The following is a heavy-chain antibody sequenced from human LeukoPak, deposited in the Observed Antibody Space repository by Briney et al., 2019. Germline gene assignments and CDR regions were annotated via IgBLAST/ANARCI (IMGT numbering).Heavy chain of an antibody. V-gene: IGHV3-11*01. CDR1: GGSISSGGYY. Sequence: LSLTCTVSGGSISSGGYYWSWIRQAPGKGLEWVSYISSSGSTIYYADSVKGRFTISRDNAKNSLYLQMNSLRAEDTAVYYCARDGYNYWGFDYWGQGTLVTVSS. D-gene: IGHD5-24*01. J-gene: IGHJ4*02. CDR3: ARDGYNYWGFDY. CDR2: ISSSGSTI.